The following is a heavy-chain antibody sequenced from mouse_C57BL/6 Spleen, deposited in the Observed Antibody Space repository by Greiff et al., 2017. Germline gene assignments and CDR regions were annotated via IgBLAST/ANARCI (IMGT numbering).Heavy chain of an antibody. CDR3: ATIYCGYDGPEFAY. CDR1: GFPFSSYA. D-gene: IGHD2-2*01. CDR2: ISDGGSYT. J-gene: IGHJ3*01. V-gene: IGHV5-4*03. Sequence: DVKLVESGGGLVKPGGSLKLSCAASGFPFSSYAMSWVRQTPEQRLEWVATISDGGSYTYYPDNVQGRFTISRDNAKNNLYLQMIHLKTEDTAMYYCATIYCGYDGPEFAYWGQGTLVTVSA.